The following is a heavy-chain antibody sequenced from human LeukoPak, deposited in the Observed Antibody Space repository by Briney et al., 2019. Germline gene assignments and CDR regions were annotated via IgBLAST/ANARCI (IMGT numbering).Heavy chain of an antibody. V-gene: IGHV3-23*01. J-gene: IGHJ4*02. CDR1: GITFSNYA. CDR3: AGRRTGYSSGYGH. Sequence: PGGSLRLSCVASGITFSNYAVSWVRQAPEKGLDWVSVISGSAHKIRYAGSVKGRFTISRDNSENIVYLQMNNLRVEDTAVYYCAGRRTGYSSGYGHWGQGTLVTVSS. CDR2: ISGSAHKI. D-gene: IGHD5-18*01.